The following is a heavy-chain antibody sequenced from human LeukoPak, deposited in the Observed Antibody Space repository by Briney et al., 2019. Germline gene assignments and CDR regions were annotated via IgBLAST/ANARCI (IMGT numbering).Heavy chain of an antibody. CDR1: GGSVSSGSYY. J-gene: IGHJ4*02. D-gene: IGHD6-13*01. Sequence: SGALSLTCTVSGGSVSSGSYYWSWIRQPPGKGLEWIGYIYYSGSTNYNPSLKSRVTISVDTSKNQFSLKLSSVTAADTAVYYCARVPSSQQLDFDYWGQGTLVTVSS. CDR2: IYYSGST. CDR3: ARVPSSQQLDFDY. V-gene: IGHV4-61*01.